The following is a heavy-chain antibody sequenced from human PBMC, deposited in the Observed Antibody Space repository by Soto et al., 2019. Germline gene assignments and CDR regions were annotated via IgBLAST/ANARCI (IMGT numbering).Heavy chain of an antibody. CDR2: INAGNGDT. D-gene: IGHD5-12*01. CDR3: AGRAYDGPGYYDF. J-gene: IGHJ4*02. V-gene: IGHV1-3*01. Sequence: QVQLVQSGAEVKKPGASVKVSCEASGYTFTRYAIHWVRQAPGHRLEWMGWINAGNGDTRYSQKFQGRVTITRDTSASTAYMELGSLTSEGTAVYYCAGRAYDGPGYYDFWGQGTLVTVSS. CDR1: GYTFTRYA.